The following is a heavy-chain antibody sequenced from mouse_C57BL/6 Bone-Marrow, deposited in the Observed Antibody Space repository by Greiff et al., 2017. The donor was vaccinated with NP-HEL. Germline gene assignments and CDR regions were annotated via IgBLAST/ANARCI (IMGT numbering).Heavy chain of an antibody. V-gene: IGHV2-2*01. J-gene: IGHJ3*01. CDR1: GFSLTSYG. CDR3: ARNGDYSISWFAY. Sequence: VQLQQSGPGLVQPSQSLSITCTVSGFSLTSYGVHWVRQSPGKGLEWLGVIWSGGSTDYNAAFISRLSLSKDNSKSQVFFKMNSLQADDTAIYYCARNGDYSISWFAYWGQGTLVTVSA. CDR2: IWSGGST. D-gene: IGHD2-5*01.